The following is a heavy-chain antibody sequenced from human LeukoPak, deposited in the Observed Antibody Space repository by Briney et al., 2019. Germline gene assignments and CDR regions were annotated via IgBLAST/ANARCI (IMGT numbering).Heavy chain of an antibody. CDR1: GYTFTSYY. V-gene: IGHV1-46*01. J-gene: IGHJ3*02. CDR2: INPSGGST. D-gene: IGHD5-24*01. CDR3: AIGEMATNAVDI. Sequence: GASVKVSCKASGYTFTSYYMHWVRQAPGQGLEWMGRINPSGGSTSYAQKFQGRVTMTRDTSTSTVYMELSSLRSEDTAVYYCAIGEMATNAVDIWGQGTMVTVSS.